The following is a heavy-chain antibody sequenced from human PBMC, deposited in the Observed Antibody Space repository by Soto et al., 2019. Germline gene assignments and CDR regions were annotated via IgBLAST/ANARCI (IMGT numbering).Heavy chain of an antibody. CDR2: ISWDGGST. CDR1: GFTFIDAW. Sequence: GGSLRLSCAASGFTFIDAWMHWVRQAPGKGLEWVSLISWDGGSTYYADSVKGRFTISRDNSKNSLYLQMNSLRTEDTALYYCAKPTLGAGGNYPPDYYYGMDVWGQGTTVTVSS. D-gene: IGHD2-21*02. J-gene: IGHJ6*02. V-gene: IGHV3-43*01. CDR3: AKPTLGAGGNYPPDYYYGMDV.